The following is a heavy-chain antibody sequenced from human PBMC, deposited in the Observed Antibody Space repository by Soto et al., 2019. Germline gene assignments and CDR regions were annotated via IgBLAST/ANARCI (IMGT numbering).Heavy chain of an antibody. CDR3: ARLNGYCVSTSCHGYYGMDV. D-gene: IGHD2-2*03. CDR1: GVSINGYY. V-gene: IGHV4-59*08. Sequence: PSETLSLTCTVSGVSINGYYWSWIRQPPGKGLEWIGYVYYSGFTKYNPSLKSRLTISVDTSSNQFSLKLSSLIAADTAVYYCARLNGYCVSTSCHGYYGMDVWGQGTTVTVSS. CDR2: VYYSGFT. J-gene: IGHJ6*02.